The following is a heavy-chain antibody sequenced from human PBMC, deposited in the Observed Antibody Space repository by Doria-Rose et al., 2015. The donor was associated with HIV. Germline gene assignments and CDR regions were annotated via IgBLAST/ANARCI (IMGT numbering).Heavy chain of an antibody. D-gene: IGHD6-13*01. J-gene: IGHJ4*02. Sequence: QVTLKESGPVLVKPAETLTLTCTVSGVSLSSPGMGVSWIRQPPGKVLEWLANIFSDDERTYTTSLKSRLTISRSTSKSQVVLTMTDMDPVDTATYYCARIKSSRWYHKYYFDFWGQGTLVIVSA. V-gene: IGHV2-26*01. CDR2: IFSDDER. CDR1: GVSLSSPGMG. CDR3: ARIKSSRWYHKYYFDF.